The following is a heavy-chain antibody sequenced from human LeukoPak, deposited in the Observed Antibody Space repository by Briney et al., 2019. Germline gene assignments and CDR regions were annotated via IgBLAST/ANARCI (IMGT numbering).Heavy chain of an antibody. CDR3: AKRGYSYGYGGDAFDI. D-gene: IGHD5-18*01. J-gene: IGHJ3*02. Sequence: GGSLRLSCAASGFTFSSYAMSWVRQAPGKGLEWVSAISGSGGSTYYAASVKGRFTISRDNSKNTLYLQMNSLRAEDTAVYYCAKRGYSYGYGGDAFDIWGQGTMVTVSS. V-gene: IGHV3-23*01. CDR1: GFTFSSYA. CDR2: ISGSGGST.